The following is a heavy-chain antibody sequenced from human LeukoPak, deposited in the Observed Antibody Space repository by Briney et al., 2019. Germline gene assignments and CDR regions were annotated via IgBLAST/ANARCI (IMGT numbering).Heavy chain of an antibody. CDR3: ARESAPGSTARGVI. Sequence: SETLSLTCTVSVGSVSSGSYYWSWMRQPPGKGREWIGYIYYSGSTNYNPSLKSRVTISVDTSKNQFSLKLSSVTAADTAVYYCARESAPGSTARGVIWGQGTLVTVSS. CDR1: VGSVSSGSYY. V-gene: IGHV4-61*01. D-gene: IGHD3-10*01. CDR2: IYYSGST. J-gene: IGHJ4*02.